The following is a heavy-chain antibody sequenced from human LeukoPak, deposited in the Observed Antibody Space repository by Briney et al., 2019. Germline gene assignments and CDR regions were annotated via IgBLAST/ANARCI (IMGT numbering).Heavy chain of an antibody. CDR1: GVSISSSSYD. CDR2: IKQDGSEI. J-gene: IGHJ4*02. Sequence: PSETLSLTCTVSGVSISSSSYDWGWIRQPPGKGLEWVATIKQDGSEIYYVDSVRVRFTISRDNSKNTLYLQMNSLRAEDTAVYYCARDPGGDGYNYFDYWGQGTLVTVSS. V-gene: IGHV3-7*01. D-gene: IGHD5-24*01. CDR3: ARDPGGDGYNYFDY.